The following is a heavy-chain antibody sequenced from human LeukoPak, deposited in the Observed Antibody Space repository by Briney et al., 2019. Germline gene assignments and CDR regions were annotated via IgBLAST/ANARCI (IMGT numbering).Heavy chain of an antibody. CDR3: ARAPSLQSYDFWSGSLAHYYYGMDV. CDR2: ISGSGGST. CDR1: GFTFSSYA. D-gene: IGHD3-3*01. V-gene: IGHV3-23*01. J-gene: IGHJ6*02. Sequence: TGGSLRLSCAASGFTFSSYAMSWVRQAPGKGLEWVSAISGSGGSTYYADSVKGRFTISRDNSKNTLYLQMNSLRAEDTAVYYCARAPSLQSYDFWSGSLAHYYYGMDVWGQGTTVTVSS.